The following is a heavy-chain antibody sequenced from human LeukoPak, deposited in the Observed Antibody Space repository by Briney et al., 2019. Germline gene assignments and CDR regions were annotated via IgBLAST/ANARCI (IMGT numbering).Heavy chain of an antibody. CDR3: ARERELDYDFWSGYRNWFDP. D-gene: IGHD3-3*01. Sequence: SETLSLTCTVSGGSISSSSYYWGWIRQPPGKGLEWIGSIYYSGSTYYNPSLKSRVTISVDTSKNQFSLKLSSVTAADTAVYYCARERELDYDFWSGYRNWFDPWGQGTLVTLSS. CDR2: IYYSGST. CDR1: GGSISSSSYY. V-gene: IGHV4-39*07. J-gene: IGHJ5*02.